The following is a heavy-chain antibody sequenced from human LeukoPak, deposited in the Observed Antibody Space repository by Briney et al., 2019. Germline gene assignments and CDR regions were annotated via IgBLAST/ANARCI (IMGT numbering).Heavy chain of an antibody. J-gene: IGHJ4*02. D-gene: IGHD5/OR15-5a*01. CDR2: IRKKANSYTT. CDR1: GFTFSDHY. Sequence: GGSLRLSCAVSGFTFSDHYMDWVRQAPGKGLEWVGHIRKKANSYTTEYAVSVRGRFTISRDDSKSSMYLQMNSLKTEDTAVYYCTRVSPLAYFFDFWGQGTLVTVSS. CDR3: TRVSPLAYFFDF. V-gene: IGHV3-72*01.